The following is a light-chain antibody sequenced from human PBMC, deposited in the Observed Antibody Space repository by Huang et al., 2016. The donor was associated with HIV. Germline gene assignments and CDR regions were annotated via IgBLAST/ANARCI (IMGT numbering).Light chain of an antibody. Sequence: DIQMTQSPSSLSASVGDRVTITCRASQSITSYLNLYQQKPGKAPNLLIYAASSLQSGVPSSFSGSGSGTEFTLTISSLQPEDFATYYCQQSYTTLALTFGGGTKVEIK. CDR1: QSITSY. J-gene: IGKJ4*01. CDR2: AAS. V-gene: IGKV1-39*01. CDR3: QQSYTTLALT.